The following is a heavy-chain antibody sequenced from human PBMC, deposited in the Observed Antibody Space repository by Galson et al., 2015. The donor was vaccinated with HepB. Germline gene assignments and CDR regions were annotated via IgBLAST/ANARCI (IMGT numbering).Heavy chain of an antibody. Sequence: TLSLTCTVSGGSISSGGYYWSWIRQHPGKGLEWIGYIYYSGSTYYNPSLKSRVTISVDTSKNQFSLKLSSVTAADTAVYYCARDRLSLGDFDPWGQGTLVTVSS. J-gene: IGHJ5*02. CDR1: GGSISSGGYY. V-gene: IGHV4-31*03. CDR2: IYYSGST. D-gene: IGHD3-10*01. CDR3: ARDRLSLGDFDP.